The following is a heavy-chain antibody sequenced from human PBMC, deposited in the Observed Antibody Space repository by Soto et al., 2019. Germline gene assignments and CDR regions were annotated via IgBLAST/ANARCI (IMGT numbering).Heavy chain of an antibody. CDR3: ARDLYSTSWYVRAFDM. Sequence: ASVKVSCKASENTFSTYSLHWVRQAPGQGLEWMGVINPTTTTTTDAQKFQGRVTMTRDTSTSTVSLELSSLRSGDTAVYYSARDLYSTSWYVRAFDMWG. CDR1: ENTFSTYS. J-gene: IGHJ3*02. V-gene: IGHV1-46*03. CDR2: INPTTTTT. D-gene: IGHD6-13*01.